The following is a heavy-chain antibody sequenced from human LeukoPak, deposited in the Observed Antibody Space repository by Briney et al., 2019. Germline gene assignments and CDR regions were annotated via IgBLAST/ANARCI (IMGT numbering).Heavy chain of an antibody. CDR2: ISYDGSNK. CDR3: AKDSSGYDPYYYMDV. V-gene: IGHV3-30*18. D-gene: IGHD5-12*01. Sequence: GGSLRLSCAASGFTFSSYGMHWVRQAPGKGLEWVAVISYDGSNKYYADSVKGRFTISRDNSKNTLYLQMNSLRAEDTAVYYCAKDSSGYDPYYYMDVWGKGTTVTVSS. J-gene: IGHJ6*03. CDR1: GFTFSSYG.